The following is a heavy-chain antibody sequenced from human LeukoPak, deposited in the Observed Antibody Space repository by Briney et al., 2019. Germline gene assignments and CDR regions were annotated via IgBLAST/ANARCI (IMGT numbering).Heavy chain of an antibody. CDR2: SNPSTGGA. CDR1: GYTFTDYY. J-gene: IGHJ4*02. CDR3: ARGVLGTSAYYDSSGYYSY. D-gene: IGHD3-22*01. Sequence: ASVKVSCKASGYTFTDYYMHWVRQAPGQGLEWMGWSNPSTGGAHYAQKFRGRVTMTLDTSISTAYMELSRLRSDDTAVYYCARGVLGTSAYYDSSGYYSYWGQGTLVTVSS. V-gene: IGHV1-2*02.